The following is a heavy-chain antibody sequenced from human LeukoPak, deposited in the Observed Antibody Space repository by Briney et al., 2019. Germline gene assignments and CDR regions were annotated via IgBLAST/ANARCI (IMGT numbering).Heavy chain of an antibody. Sequence: GGSLRLSCAASGFTVSSNYMTWVRQAPGKGLVWVSVIYSGGSTYYADSVKGRFTISRDISKNTLYLQMNSLRVEDTAVYYCAKSRVSNSGSADYWGQGTLVTVSS. CDR2: IYSGGST. D-gene: IGHD6-19*01. V-gene: IGHV3-53*05. J-gene: IGHJ4*02. CDR1: GFTVSSNY. CDR3: AKSRVSNSGSADY.